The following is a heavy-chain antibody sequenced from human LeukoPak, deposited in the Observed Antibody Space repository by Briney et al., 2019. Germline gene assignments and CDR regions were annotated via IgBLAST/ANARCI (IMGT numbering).Heavy chain of an antibody. D-gene: IGHD5-12*01. V-gene: IGHV3-48*03. CDR2: ISGTGSTI. CDR1: GFTFSSYE. Sequence: PGGSLRLSCAASGFTFSSYEMNWVRQAPGKGLEWVSYISGTGSTIYYADSVKGRFTISRDNAKNSLYLQMNSLRAEDTAVYYCARGGYSGYDNSDYWGQGTLVTVSS. CDR3: ARGGYSGYDNSDY. J-gene: IGHJ4*02.